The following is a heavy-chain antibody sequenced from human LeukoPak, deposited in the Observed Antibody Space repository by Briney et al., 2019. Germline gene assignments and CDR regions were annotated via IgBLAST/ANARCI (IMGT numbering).Heavy chain of an antibody. CDR3: ARGAVNRYNWNDDNFYYYYMDV. CDR1: GYTFTSYG. D-gene: IGHD1-1*01. CDR2: ISGYNGYT. V-gene: IGHV1-18*01. Sequence: ASVKVSCKASGYTFTSYGINWVRQAPGQGLEWMGWISGYNGYTYYAQKLQGRVTMTTDTSTSTAYMELRNLRSGDTAVYYCARGAVNRYNWNDDNFYYYYMDVWGKGTTVTISS. J-gene: IGHJ6*03.